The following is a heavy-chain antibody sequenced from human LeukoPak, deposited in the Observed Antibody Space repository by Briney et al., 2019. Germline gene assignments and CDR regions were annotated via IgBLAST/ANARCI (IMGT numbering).Heavy chain of an antibody. V-gene: IGHV3-30-3*01. CDR2: ISYDGSNK. Sequence: GGSLRLSCAAAGFTFSSYAMQWVRQAPGKGLEWVAVISYDGSNKYYADSVKGRFTISRDNSKNTLYLQMNSLRAEDTAVYYCAKDWSWQQLVTCLDYWGQGTLVTVSS. CDR3: AKDWSWQQLVTCLDY. D-gene: IGHD6-13*01. CDR1: GFTFSSYA. J-gene: IGHJ4*02.